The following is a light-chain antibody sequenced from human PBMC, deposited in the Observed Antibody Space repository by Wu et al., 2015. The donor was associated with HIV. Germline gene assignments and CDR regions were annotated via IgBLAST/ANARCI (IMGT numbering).Light chain of an antibody. Sequence: EIVMTQSPATLSVSPGERATLSCRASHGVMSKLAWYQQKPGQAPRLLIHGASSRATGIPDRFSGSGSGTDFILTISRLEPEDFAVYYCQQYGGPLTFGGGTKVEIK. J-gene: IGKJ4*01. CDR2: GAS. CDR3: QQYGGPLT. V-gene: IGKV3D-15*01. CDR1: HGVMSK.